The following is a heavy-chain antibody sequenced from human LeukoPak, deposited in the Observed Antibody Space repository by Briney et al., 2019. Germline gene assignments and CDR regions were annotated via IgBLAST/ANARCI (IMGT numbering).Heavy chain of an antibody. CDR2: INPNSGAT. J-gene: IGHJ4*02. CDR3: ARDFEPALDG. Sequence: ASVKLSCKASGYTFTGYYMHWVRQAPGQGLEWMGWINPNSGATNYAQKFQGRFTMTRDTSISTAYLELSRLRSDDTAVYYCARDFEPALDGWGQGTLVTVS. D-gene: IGHD1-1*01. CDR1: GYTFTGYY. V-gene: IGHV1-2*02.